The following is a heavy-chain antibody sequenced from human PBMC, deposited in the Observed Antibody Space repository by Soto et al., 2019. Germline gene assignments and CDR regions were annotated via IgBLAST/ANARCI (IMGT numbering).Heavy chain of an antibody. CDR2: IYYSGST. Sequence: PSETLSLTCTVSGGSISSYYWSWIRQPPGKGLEWIGYIYYSGSTNYNPSLKSRVTISVDTSKNQFSLKLSSVTAADTAVYYCARDRWYDYGDYGGHYGMDVWGQGTTVTVSS. CDR3: ARDRWYDYGDYGGHYGMDV. V-gene: IGHV4-59*01. CDR1: GGSISSYY. D-gene: IGHD4-17*01. J-gene: IGHJ6*02.